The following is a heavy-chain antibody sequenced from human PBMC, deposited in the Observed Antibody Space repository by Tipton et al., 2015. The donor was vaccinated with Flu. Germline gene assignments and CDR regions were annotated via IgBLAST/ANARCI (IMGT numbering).Heavy chain of an antibody. CDR1: GGSFSGYY. CDR3: ASGYSYGVYYYYGMDV. CDR2: INHSGST. D-gene: IGHD5-18*01. V-gene: IGHV4-34*01. Sequence: TLSLTCAVYGGSFSGYYWNWIRQPPGKGLEWIGEINHSGSTNYNPSLESRVTLSVDTSKNQFSLKLTSVTAADTAVYYCASGYSYGVYYYYGMDVWGQGTTVTVSS. J-gene: IGHJ6*02.